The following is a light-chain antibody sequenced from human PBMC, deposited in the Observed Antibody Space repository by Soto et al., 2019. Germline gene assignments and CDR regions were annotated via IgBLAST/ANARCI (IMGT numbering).Light chain of an antibody. CDR1: SSNIGSNT. J-gene: IGLJ2*01. CDR3: AAWDDSLNGVV. V-gene: IGLV1-44*01. Sequence: QSVLTQPPSASGTPGQRVTFSCSGSSSNIGSNTVNWYHHLPGTAPKLLIYSNNQRPSGVPDRFSGSKSGTSASLAISGLQSDDEADYYCAAWDDSLNGVVFGGGTKLTVL. CDR2: SNN.